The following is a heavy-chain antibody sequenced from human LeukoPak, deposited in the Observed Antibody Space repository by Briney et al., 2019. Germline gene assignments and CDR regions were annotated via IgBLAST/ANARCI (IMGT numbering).Heavy chain of an antibody. CDR1: GGSISSYY. Sequence: SETLSLTCTVSGGSISSYYWSWIRQPPGKGLEWIGYIYCSGSTNYNPSLKSRVTISVDTSKNQFSLKLSSVTAADTAVYYCARHIVVVPAAIGWFDPWGQGTLVTVSS. CDR2: IYCSGST. D-gene: IGHD2-2*01. J-gene: IGHJ5*02. V-gene: IGHV4-59*01. CDR3: ARHIVVVPAAIGWFDP.